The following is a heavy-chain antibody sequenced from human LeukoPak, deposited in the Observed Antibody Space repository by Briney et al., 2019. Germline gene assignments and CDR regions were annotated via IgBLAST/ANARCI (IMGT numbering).Heavy chain of an antibody. J-gene: IGHJ3*02. Sequence: PGGSLRLSCAASGFTFSSYGMHWVRQAPGKGLEWVAVISYDGSNKYYADSVKGRFTISRDNSKNTLYLQMNSLRAEDTAVYYCAKALWGTDAFDIWGQGTMVTVSS. CDR1: GFTFSSYG. CDR2: ISYDGSNK. CDR3: AKALWGTDAFDI. V-gene: IGHV3-30*18. D-gene: IGHD3-16*01.